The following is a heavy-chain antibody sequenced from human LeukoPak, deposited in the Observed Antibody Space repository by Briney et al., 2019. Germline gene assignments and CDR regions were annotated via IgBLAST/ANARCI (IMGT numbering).Heavy chain of an antibody. CDR3: AKDRGFGVFFQYYFDY. Sequence: GGSLRLSCAASGFTFSSYWMSWVRQAPGKGLEWVAVISYDGSNKYYADSVKGRFTISRDNSKNTLYVQMNSLRAEDTAVYYCAKDRGFGVFFQYYFDYWGQGTLVTVSS. V-gene: IGHV3-30*18. D-gene: IGHD3-10*01. CDR1: GFTFSSYW. J-gene: IGHJ4*02. CDR2: ISYDGSNK.